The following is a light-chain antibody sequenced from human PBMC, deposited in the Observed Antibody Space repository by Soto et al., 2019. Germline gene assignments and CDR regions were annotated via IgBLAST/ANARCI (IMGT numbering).Light chain of an antibody. CDR2: GAS. V-gene: IGKV1-39*01. CDR1: QTISFF. Sequence: DVRLTQSPSSLSASVGDRVTITCRANQTISFFLNLYQQRPGRAPKLLIYGASNLLSGVPSRFTGSRSGTEFTLVISSLQVDDFATYYCQEALNEPWTFGQGTKVEIK. CDR3: QEALNEPWT. J-gene: IGKJ1*01.